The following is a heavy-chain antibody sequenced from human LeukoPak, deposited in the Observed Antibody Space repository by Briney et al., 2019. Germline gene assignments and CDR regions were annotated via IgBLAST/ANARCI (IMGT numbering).Heavy chain of an antibody. D-gene: IGHD1-26*01. J-gene: IGHJ4*02. CDR3: AKGGSGALDY. CDR1: GFTVSDSY. V-gene: IGHV3-53*01. Sequence: GGSLRLSCAASGFTVSDSYMTWVRQAPGKGLDWVSVIYSVAGSYYADSVKGRFTISRDNSKNTVYLQMNSLRDEDTAIYYCAKGGSGALDYWGRGTLVTVSS. CDR2: IYSVAGS.